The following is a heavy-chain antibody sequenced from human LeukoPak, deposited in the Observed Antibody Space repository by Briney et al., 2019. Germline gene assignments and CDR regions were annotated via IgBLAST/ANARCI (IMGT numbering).Heavy chain of an antibody. J-gene: IGHJ3*01. CDR3: ARAEEEWELLR. D-gene: IGHD1-26*01. CDR2: INQSGST. V-gene: IGHV4-34*01. Sequence: PSETLSLTCAVYGGSFSGYYWSWIRQPPGKGLEWIGEINQSGSTNYNPSLKSRVTISVDTSKNQFSLKLSSVTAADTAVYYCARAEEEWELLRWGQGTMVTVSS. CDR1: GGSFSGYY.